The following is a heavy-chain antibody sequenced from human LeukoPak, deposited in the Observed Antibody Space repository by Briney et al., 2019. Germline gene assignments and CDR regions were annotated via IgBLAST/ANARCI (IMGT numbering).Heavy chain of an antibody. CDR3: ANARWDYYDSSGLDY. D-gene: IGHD3-22*01. J-gene: IGHJ4*02. CDR2: IRYDGSNK. CDR1: GFTFSSYG. V-gene: IGHV3-30*02. Sequence: GGSLRLSCAASGFTFSSYGMHWVRQAPGKGLEWVAFIRYDGSNKYYADSVKGRFTISRDNSKNTLYLQMNSLRAEDTAVYYCANARWDYYDSSGLDYWGQGTLVTVSS.